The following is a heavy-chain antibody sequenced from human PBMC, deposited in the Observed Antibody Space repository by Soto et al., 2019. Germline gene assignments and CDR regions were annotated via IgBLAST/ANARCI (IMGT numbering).Heavy chain of an antibody. Sequence: QVRLVESGGGVVRPGRSLTLACAASGFTFSSFPMHWIRQAPGKGLEWVAVVSYDGNNEYYADSVKGRFTISRDNSRTTLFLQMNSLRVEDTALYYCARGHTTYGDSLDYWGQGALVTVSS. CDR1: GFTFSSFP. J-gene: IGHJ4*02. D-gene: IGHD4-17*01. V-gene: IGHV3-30-3*01. CDR3: ARGHTTYGDSLDY. CDR2: VSYDGNNE.